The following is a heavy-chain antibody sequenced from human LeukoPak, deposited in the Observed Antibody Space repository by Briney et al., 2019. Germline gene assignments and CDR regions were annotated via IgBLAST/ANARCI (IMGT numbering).Heavy chain of an antibody. CDR1: GFTVSSNY. J-gene: IGHJ4*02. D-gene: IGHD3-22*01. CDR3: ARAYYDSSGYYN. Sequence: GGTLRLSCAASGFTVSSNYMSWVRQAPGKGLEWVSVIYSGGSTYYADSVKGRFTISRDNSKNTLYLQMNSLRAEDTAVYYCARAYYDSSGYYNWGQGTLVTVSS. V-gene: IGHV3-53*01. CDR2: IYSGGST.